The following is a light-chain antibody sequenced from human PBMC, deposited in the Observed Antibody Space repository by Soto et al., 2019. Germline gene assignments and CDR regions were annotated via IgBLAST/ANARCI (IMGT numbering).Light chain of an antibody. CDR3: HQYNNWPPWT. V-gene: IGKV3-15*01. Sequence: EVVMTQSPATLSVSPGERATLSCRASQSVSINLAWYQQKPGQAPRLLIFGASTRATGIPARFSGSGSGTEFTLTFSSLQSEDFAVYYCHQYNNWPPWTFGQGTKVEIK. CDR1: QSVSIN. CDR2: GAS. J-gene: IGKJ1*01.